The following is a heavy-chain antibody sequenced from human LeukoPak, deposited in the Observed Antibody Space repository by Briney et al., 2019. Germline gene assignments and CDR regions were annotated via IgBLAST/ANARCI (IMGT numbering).Heavy chain of an antibody. Sequence: ASVKVSCKASGGTFSSYAISWVRQAPGQGLEWMGGIIPIFGTANYAQKFQGRVTITADKSTSTAYMELSSLRSEDTAVYYCARARTALGAFDIWGQGTMVTVSS. V-gene: IGHV1-69*06. J-gene: IGHJ3*02. CDR2: IIPIFGTA. D-gene: IGHD5-18*01. CDR3: ARARTALGAFDI. CDR1: GGTFSSYA.